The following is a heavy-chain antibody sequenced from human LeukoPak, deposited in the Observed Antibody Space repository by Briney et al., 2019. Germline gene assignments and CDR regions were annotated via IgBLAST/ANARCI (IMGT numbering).Heavy chain of an antibody. V-gene: IGHV3-21*06. Sequence: GGSLRLSCAASGFTFSTYSMNWVRQAPGKGLEWVSSISSSSSHTYYADSVKGRSTISRDNAKNSLYLQMNSLRAEDTAVYYCVRELLEAFDIWDQGTMVTVSS. CDR3: VRELLEAFDI. CDR2: ISSSSSHT. J-gene: IGHJ3*02. CDR1: GFTFSTYS. D-gene: IGHD1-1*01.